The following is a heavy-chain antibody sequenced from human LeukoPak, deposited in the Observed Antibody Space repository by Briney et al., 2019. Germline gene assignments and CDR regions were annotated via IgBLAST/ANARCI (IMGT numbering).Heavy chain of an antibody. CDR1: GFSFGRHA. J-gene: IGHJ4*02. V-gene: IGHV3-30*04. D-gene: IGHD3-10*01. CDR2: ASYDGTRQ. Sequence: GGSLRLSCVGSGFSFGRHAMHWVRQAPGKGLEWLVVASYDGTRQYYADFVRGRFTISRDNSKSTVYLDMNRLRVDDTAVYYCAKDWSEGAGSYIDYWGQGALVTVSS. CDR3: AKDWSEGAGSYIDY.